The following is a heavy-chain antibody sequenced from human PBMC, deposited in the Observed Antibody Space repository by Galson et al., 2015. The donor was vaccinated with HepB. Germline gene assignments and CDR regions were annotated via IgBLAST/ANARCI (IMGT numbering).Heavy chain of an antibody. CDR2: IRYDGSIK. J-gene: IGHJ4*02. CDR3: ARNTPSSGYHGLHY. V-gene: IGHV3-30*02. D-gene: IGHD5-12*01. Sequence: SLRLSCAASRFTFSNYGMHWVRQAPGKGLEWVAYIRYDGSIKYYADSVKGRFTISRDNSKNTLYLQMSSLRAEDTAVYYCARNTPSSGYHGLHYGGQGTLVTVSS. CDR1: RFTFSNYG.